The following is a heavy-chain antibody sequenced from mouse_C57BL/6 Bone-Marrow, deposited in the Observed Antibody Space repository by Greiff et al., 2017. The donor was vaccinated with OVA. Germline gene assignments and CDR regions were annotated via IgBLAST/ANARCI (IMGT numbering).Heavy chain of an antibody. Sequence: EVQLQQSVAELVRPGASVTLSCTASGFNIKNTYMHWVKQRPEQGLEWIGRIDPANGNTKYAPKFQGKATITADTSSNTAYLQLSSLTSEDTAIYYCARTIYYGNYRFAYWGQGTLVTVSA. CDR2: IDPANGNT. CDR1: GFNIKNTY. CDR3: ARTIYYGNYRFAY. D-gene: IGHD2-1*01. J-gene: IGHJ3*01. V-gene: IGHV14-3*01.